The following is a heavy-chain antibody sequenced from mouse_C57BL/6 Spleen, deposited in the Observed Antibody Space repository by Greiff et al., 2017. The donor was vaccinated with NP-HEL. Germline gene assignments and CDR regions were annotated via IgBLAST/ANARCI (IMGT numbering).Heavy chain of an antibody. J-gene: IGHJ4*01. CDR2: IDPNSGGT. V-gene: IGHV1-72*01. CDR1: GYTFTSYW. CDR3: ARSFPAGRDYAMDY. D-gene: IGHD4-1*01. Sequence: QVQLQQPGAELVKPGASVKLSCKASGYTFTSYWMHWVKQRPGRGLEWIGRIDPNSGGTKYNEKFKSKATLTVDKPSSTAYMQLSSLTAEDSAVYYCARSFPAGRDYAMDYWGQGTSVTVSS.